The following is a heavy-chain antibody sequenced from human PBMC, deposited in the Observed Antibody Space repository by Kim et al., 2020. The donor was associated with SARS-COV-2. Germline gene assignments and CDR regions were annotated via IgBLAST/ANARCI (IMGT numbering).Heavy chain of an antibody. V-gene: IGHV3-48*02. Sequence: GGSPRLSCAASGFTFSTYSMTWVRQAPGKGMEWLSYISSSLSPRFYADSVKGRLTISRDNAKNLLYLQMNNLRDADTALYYCASGVNARWFDYWGHGTLV. CDR1: GFTFSTYS. J-gene: IGHJ4*01. CDR3: ASGVNARWFDY. D-gene: IGHD2-8*01. CDR2: ISSSLSPR.